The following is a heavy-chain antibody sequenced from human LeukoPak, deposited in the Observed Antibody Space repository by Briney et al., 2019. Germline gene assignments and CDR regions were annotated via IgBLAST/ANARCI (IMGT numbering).Heavy chain of an antibody. V-gene: IGHV3-30-3*01. CDR1: GFTLTTYL. CDR3: AKVPSMVATFWELDY. D-gene: IGHD5-12*01. Sequence: GGSLRLSCVSSGFTLTTYLIHWVRQPPGKGLEWVALISSDGTKTYYADSVKGRFTISRDNSKNTLYLQMNSLRAEDTAVYYCAKVPSMVATFWELDYWGQGTLVTVSS. CDR2: ISSDGTKT. J-gene: IGHJ4*02.